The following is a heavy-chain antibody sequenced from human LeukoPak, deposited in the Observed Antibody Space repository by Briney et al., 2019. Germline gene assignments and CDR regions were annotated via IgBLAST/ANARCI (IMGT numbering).Heavy chain of an antibody. CDR3: ARDADWGGLDY. CDR2: ISGSGGST. D-gene: IGHD7-27*01. J-gene: IGHJ4*02. CDR1: GFTFGTYA. Sequence: QSGGSLRLSCAASGFTFGTYAMTWVRQAPGKGLEWVSVISGSGGSTNYADSVKGRFTISRDNSKNTLYLQMNSLRTEDTAMYYCARDADWGGLDYWGQGTLVTVSS. V-gene: IGHV3-23*01.